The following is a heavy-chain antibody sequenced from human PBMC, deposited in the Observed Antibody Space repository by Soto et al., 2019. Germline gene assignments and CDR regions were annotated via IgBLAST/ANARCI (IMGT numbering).Heavy chain of an antibody. Sequence: EVQLVESGGGLVKPGGSLRLSCAVSGFTFDKVWMNWVRQAPGKGLEWVGRIKSKTDGGTTDYAAPVKGRFTISRDDSKNMLYLQMSSLKTAAAGMYFCTKGRDDLLYWCQGTLVTVSS. CDR1: GFTFDKVW. V-gene: IGHV3-15*07. CDR2: IKSKTDGGTT. CDR3: TKGRDDLLY. J-gene: IGHJ4*02. D-gene: IGHD1-26*01.